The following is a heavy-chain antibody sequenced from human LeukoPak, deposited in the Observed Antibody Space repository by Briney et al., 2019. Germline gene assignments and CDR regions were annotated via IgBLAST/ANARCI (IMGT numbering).Heavy chain of an antibody. D-gene: IGHD3-10*01. J-gene: IGHJ5*02. CDR1: GGTFSSYA. V-gene: IGHV1-69*13. Sequence: SVKVSCKASGGTFSSYAISWGRQAPGQGLEWMGGIIPIFGTANYAQKFQGRVTITADESTSTAYMELSSLRSEDTAVYHCARDPYGSGSYTPYNWFDPWGQGTLVTVSS. CDR2: IIPIFGTA. CDR3: ARDPYGSGSYTPYNWFDP.